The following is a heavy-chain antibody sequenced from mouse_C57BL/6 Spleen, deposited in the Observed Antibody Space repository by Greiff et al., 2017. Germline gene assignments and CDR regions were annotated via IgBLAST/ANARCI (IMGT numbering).Heavy chain of an antibody. CDR3: SRTGGYDLYWYCDV. J-gene: IGHJ1*03. D-gene: IGHD2-2*01. CDR2: ISSGSSTI. Sequence: EVTVVESGGGLVKPGGSLKLSCAASGFTFSDYGMHWVRQAPEKGLEWVAYISSGSSTIYYADTVKGRFTISRVNANNTLCLLMTSLRSDDTAMYYCSRTGGYDLYWYCDVWGTGTTVTVSS. V-gene: IGHV5-17*01. CDR1: GFTFSDYG.